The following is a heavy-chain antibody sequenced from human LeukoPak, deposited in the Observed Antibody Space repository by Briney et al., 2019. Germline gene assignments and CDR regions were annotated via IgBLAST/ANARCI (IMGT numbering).Heavy chain of an antibody. CDR2: IYYSGST. CDR3: ARSYGSYPIDY. D-gene: IGHD1-26*01. CDR1: GGSISSYY. V-gene: IGHV4-59*01. Sequence: PSETLSLTCTVSGGSISSYYWSWIRQPPGKGLEWIGYIYYSGSTNYNPSLKSRVTISVDTSKNQFSLKLSSVTAADTAVYYCARSYGSYPIDYWGQGTLVTVSS. J-gene: IGHJ4*02.